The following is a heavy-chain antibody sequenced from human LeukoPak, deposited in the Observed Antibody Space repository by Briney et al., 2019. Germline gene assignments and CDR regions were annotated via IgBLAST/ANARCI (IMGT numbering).Heavy chain of an antibody. V-gene: IGHV4-59*04. CDR2: ICHSGISGNT. CDR3: AREVGPVTSHRIDS. D-gene: IGHD1-26*01. J-gene: IGHJ4*02. CDR1: GDSISSAC. Sequence: SETLSLTCTVSGDSISSACWSWSRQPPGKGLEWIGSICHSGISGNTYYNPSLKSRVTISVDTPKNQFSLKLSSVTAADTAVYSCAREVGPVTSHRIDSWGQGSLVTVSS.